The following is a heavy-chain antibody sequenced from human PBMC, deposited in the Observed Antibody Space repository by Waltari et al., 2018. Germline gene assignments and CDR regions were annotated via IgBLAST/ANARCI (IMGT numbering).Heavy chain of an antibody. CDR2: INPDDSET. V-gene: IGHV5-51*01. D-gene: IGHD1-26*01. CDR1: GSQFRSYW. Sequence: EVPLVQSGAEVRKPGESLTISCKGSGSQFRSYWIAWVRQMPGKGLEWVGIINPDDSETRYSPSFQGQVTISADKSKNTAYLQWSRLKTSDSAKYFCVRQVGVNWFDPWGQGTRVIVSS. J-gene: IGHJ5*02. CDR3: VRQVGVNWFDP.